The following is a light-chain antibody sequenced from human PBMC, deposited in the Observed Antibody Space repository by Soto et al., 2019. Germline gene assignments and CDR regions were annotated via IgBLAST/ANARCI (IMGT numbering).Light chain of an antibody. CDR1: SSDVGGYNY. CDR3: SSYTSSGHVV. J-gene: IGLJ2*01. CDR2: DVS. Sequence: QSALTQPASVSGSPGQSITISCTGTSSDVGGYNYVSWYQQHPGKAPKLMIYDVSNRPSGVSNRFSGSKSGNTASLTISGLQAEDEADYYYSSYTSSGHVVFGGGTQLTVL. V-gene: IGLV2-14*01.